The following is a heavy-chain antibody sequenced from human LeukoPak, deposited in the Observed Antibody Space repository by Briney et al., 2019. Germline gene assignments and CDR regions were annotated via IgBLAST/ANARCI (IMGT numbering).Heavy chain of an antibody. D-gene: IGHD3-22*01. CDR2: ISAYNGNT. J-gene: IGHJ4*02. Sequence: ASVKVSCKASGYTFTSYGISWVRQAPGQGLEWMGWISAYNGNTNYAQKLQGRVTMTTDTSTSTAYMELRSLRSDDTAVYYCARDMGYYYDSSGYPESQVRYGYYFDYWGQGTLVTVSS. V-gene: IGHV1-18*01. CDR3: ARDMGYYYDSSGYPESQVRYGYYFDY. CDR1: GYTFTSYG.